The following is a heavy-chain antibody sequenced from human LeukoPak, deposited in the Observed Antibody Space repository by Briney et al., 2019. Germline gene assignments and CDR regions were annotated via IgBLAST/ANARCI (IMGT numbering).Heavy chain of an antibody. CDR1: GYTFTSYT. J-gene: IGHJ4*02. D-gene: IGHD1-26*01. Sequence: ASVKVSCKASGYTFTSYTMHWVRQAPGQRLEWMGWINADNGNTKYSQNFQARVTITRDTSASTAYMELNSLRADDTAVYYCARAAGIRGSYYLGYFDYWGQGTLVTVSS. CDR3: ARAAGIRGSYYLGYFDY. V-gene: IGHV1-3*01. CDR2: INADNGNT.